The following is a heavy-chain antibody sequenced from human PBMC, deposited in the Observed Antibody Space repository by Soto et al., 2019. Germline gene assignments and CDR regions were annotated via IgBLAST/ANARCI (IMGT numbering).Heavy chain of an antibody. J-gene: IGHJ2*01. CDR1: GFTFSSYT. CDR3: AASILVSRQYFDL. Sequence: EVQLVESGGGLVQPAGSLRLSCAASGFTFSSYTMNWVRQAPGKGLEWISHITHSSSAIYYADSVRGRFTVSRDNAKNSLYLQLNSLRAEDTAVYYCAASILVSRQYFDLWGRGTLVTVSS. CDR2: ITHSSSAI. D-gene: IGHD3-9*01. V-gene: IGHV3-48*01.